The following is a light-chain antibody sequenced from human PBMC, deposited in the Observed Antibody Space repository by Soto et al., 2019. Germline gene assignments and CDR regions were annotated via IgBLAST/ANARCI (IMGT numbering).Light chain of an antibody. Sequence: QPVLTQPASVSRSPGQSITISCTGTSSDVGGYNYVSWYQQQAGKAPKLIIHEVSNRPSGVSNRFSGSKSGNTASLTISGLQAEDEADYYCDSYTSSRAYVFGIGTKVTVL. CDR1: SSDVGGYNY. CDR2: EVS. V-gene: IGLV2-14*01. CDR3: DSYTSSRAYV. J-gene: IGLJ1*01.